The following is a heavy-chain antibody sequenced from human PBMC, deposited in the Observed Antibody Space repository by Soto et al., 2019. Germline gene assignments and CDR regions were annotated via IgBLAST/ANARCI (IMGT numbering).Heavy chain of an antibody. CDR2: IYYSGST. CDR1: GGSVSSGDYY. J-gene: IGHJ5*02. Sequence: SETLSLTCTVSGGSVSSGDYYWSWIRQPPGKGLEWIGYIYYSGSTNYNPSLKSRVSISLDTSKNQFSLRLTSVTAADTAVYYCARIPVHTYMINWFDTWGQGTLVTVSS. D-gene: IGHD3-16*01. V-gene: IGHV4-61*08. CDR3: ARIPVHTYMINWFDT.